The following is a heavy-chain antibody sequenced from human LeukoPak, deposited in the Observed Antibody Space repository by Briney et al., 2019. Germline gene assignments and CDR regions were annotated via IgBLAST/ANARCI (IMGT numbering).Heavy chain of an antibody. J-gene: IGHJ6*03. CDR2: ISSTSTYI. CDR1: GFTFSSYT. V-gene: IGHV3-21*01. Sequence: GGSLRLSCAASGFTFSSYTMTWVRQAPGKGLEWVSSISSTSTYIYYADSVKGRFTISRDNSKNTLYLQMNSLRAEDTAVYYCAKGLRGYYYYYMDVWGKGTTVTVSS. CDR3: AKGLRGYYYYYMDV.